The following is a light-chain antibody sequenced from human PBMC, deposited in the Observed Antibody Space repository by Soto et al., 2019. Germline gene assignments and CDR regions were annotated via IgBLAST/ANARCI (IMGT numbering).Light chain of an antibody. CDR3: QQRSNWPST. CDR2: DAS. J-gene: IGKJ4*01. V-gene: IGKV3-11*01. Sequence: EIVLTQSTATMSLSPGDSATLSCRASQSVSSYLAWYQQKPGQAPRLLIYDASNRATGIPARFSGSGSGTDFTLTITTLEPEDFAVYYCQQRSNWPSTFGGGTKVEIK. CDR1: QSVSSY.